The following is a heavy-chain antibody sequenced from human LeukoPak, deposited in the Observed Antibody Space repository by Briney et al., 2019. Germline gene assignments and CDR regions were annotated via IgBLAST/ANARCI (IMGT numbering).Heavy chain of an antibody. V-gene: IGHV3-23*01. CDR3: ARAGPTKYYDSSGWAFDI. CDR1: GFTFSTYA. D-gene: IGHD3-22*01. CDR2: ISGSATNT. Sequence: GGSLRLSCAASGFTFSTYAMSWVRQAPGKGLEWVSSISGSATNTYYADSVKGRFTISRDKSKNTLDLQMNSLRVEDTAVYYCARAGPTKYYDSSGWAFDIWGQGTMVTVSS. J-gene: IGHJ3*02.